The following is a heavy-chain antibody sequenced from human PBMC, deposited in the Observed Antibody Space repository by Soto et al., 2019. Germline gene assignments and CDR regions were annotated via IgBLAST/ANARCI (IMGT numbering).Heavy chain of an antibody. CDR1: GFTFSSYR. CDR2: ISSSSSYI. D-gene: IGHD4-17*01. V-gene: IGHV3-21*04. Sequence: LRLSCAASGFTFSSYRMNWVRQAPGKGLEWVSSISSSSSYIYYADSVNGRFTVSRDNAKNSLYLQMNSLRAEDPALYSCASDITDYDFAYWGQGTLVTVSS. J-gene: IGHJ4*02. CDR3: ASDITDYDFAY.